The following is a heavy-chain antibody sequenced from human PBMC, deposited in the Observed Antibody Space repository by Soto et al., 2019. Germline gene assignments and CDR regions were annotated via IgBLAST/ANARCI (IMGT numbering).Heavy chain of an antibody. Sequence: QVQLQESGPGLVKPSQTLSLTCTVSGGSISSGDYYWSWIRQPPGKGLEWIGYIYYSGSTYYNPSLKSRVTISVDTSKNQFPLKLSSVTAADTAVYYCARGVDYDILTGYYKGALDYWGQGTLVTVSS. D-gene: IGHD3-9*01. CDR3: ARGVDYDILTGYYKGALDY. V-gene: IGHV4-30-4*01. CDR1: GGSISSGDYY. J-gene: IGHJ4*02. CDR2: IYYSGST.